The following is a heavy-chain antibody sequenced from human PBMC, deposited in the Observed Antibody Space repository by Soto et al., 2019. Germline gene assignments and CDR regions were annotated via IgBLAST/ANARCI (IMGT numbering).Heavy chain of an antibody. J-gene: IGHJ6*02. CDR1: GYTFTSYG. CDR2: ISAYNGNT. Sequence: QVQLVQSGAEVKKPGASVKVSCKASGYTFTSYGISWVRQAPGQGLEWMGWISAYNGNTNYAQKLQGRVTMTTDTXTXTXFMELRSLRSDDTAVYYCVLLERITMMGYYYYGMDVWGQGTTVTVSS. D-gene: IGHD3-22*01. CDR3: VLLERITMMGYYYYGMDV. V-gene: IGHV1-18*01.